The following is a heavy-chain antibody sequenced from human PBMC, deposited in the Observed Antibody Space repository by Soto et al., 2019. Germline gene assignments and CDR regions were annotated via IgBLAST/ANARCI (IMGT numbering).Heavy chain of an antibody. CDR2: INHSGST. V-gene: IGHV4-34*01. CDR3: ARGGISGGSKMDV. D-gene: IGHD2-15*01. Sequence: SETLSLTCAVYGGSLSGYYWIWIRQPPGKGLGWIGEINHSGSTNYNPSLKSRVTISVDTSKNQFSLKLSSVTAADTAVYYCARGGISGGSKMDVWGKGTTVTVSS. CDR1: GGSLSGYY. J-gene: IGHJ6*04.